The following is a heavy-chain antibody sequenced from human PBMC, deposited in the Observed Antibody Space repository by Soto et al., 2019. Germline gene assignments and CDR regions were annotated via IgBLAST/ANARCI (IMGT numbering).Heavy chain of an antibody. CDR2: INPDTGGT. CDR1: GYTFTGYY. CDR3: ARAVGRDGSSGPFSDAFDI. J-gene: IGHJ3*02. Sequence: GASVKVSCKTSGYTFTGYYLHWMRQAPGKGLEWMGWINPDTGGTDLTQKIQGWVTMTRDTSISTAYMELSNVKPDDTAVYYCARAVGRDGSSGPFSDAFDIWGQGTMVTVSS. D-gene: IGHD3-22*01. V-gene: IGHV1-2*04.